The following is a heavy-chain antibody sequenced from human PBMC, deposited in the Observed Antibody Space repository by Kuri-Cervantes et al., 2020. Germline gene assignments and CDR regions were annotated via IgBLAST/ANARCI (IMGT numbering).Heavy chain of an antibody. V-gene: IGHV4-59*01. CDR2: IYNNGYT. CDR3: VRGPGVY. J-gene: IGHJ4*02. Sequence: SETLSLTCTVSGDSINYYYWSWIRQPPGKGLEWIGYIYNNGYTNYNPSLKSRVTISVDTSKKQFSLRLTSVIDADTAVYYCVRGPGVYWGQGILVTVSS. CDR1: GDSINYYY. D-gene: IGHD2-8*01.